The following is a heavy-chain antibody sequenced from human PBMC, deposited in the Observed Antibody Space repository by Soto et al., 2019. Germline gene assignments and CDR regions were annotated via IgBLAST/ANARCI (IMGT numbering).Heavy chain of an antibody. CDR1: GFTFSSYA. CDR2: ISYDGSNK. D-gene: IGHD7-27*01. Sequence: GGSLRLSCAASGFTFSSYAMHWVRQAPGKGLEWVAVISYDGSNKYYADSVKGRFTISRDNSKNTLYLQMNSLRAEDTAVYYCAKSGTGDLYYYYGMDVWGQGTTVTVSS. V-gene: IGHV3-30-3*02. CDR3: AKSGTGDLYYYYGMDV. J-gene: IGHJ6*02.